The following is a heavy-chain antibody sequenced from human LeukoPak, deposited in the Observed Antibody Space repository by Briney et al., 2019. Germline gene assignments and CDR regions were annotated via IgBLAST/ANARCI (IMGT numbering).Heavy chain of an antibody. J-gene: IGHJ4*02. V-gene: IGHV3-15*01. CDR1: GFTFSNYW. D-gene: IGHD3-22*01. CDR2: IKSKTDGGTT. Sequence: PGGSLRLSCAASGFTFSNYWTTWLRQAPGKGLEWVGRIKSKTDGGTTDYAAPVKGRFTISRDDSKNTLYLQMNSLKTEDTAVYYCTTDLAFDDYYDSSGNDDYWGQGTLVTVSS. CDR3: TTDLAFDDYYDSSGNDDY.